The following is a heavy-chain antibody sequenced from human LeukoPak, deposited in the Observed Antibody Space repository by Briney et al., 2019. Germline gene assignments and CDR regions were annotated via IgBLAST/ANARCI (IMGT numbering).Heavy chain of an antibody. Sequence: PGESLKISCKASGGTFSSYAISWVRQAPGQGLEWMGGIIPIFGTANYAQKFQGRVTITADESTSTAYMELSSLRSEDTAVYYCARGLELIYYYYGMDVWGQGTTVTVSS. CDR1: GGTFSSYA. J-gene: IGHJ6*02. V-gene: IGHV1-69*01. CDR2: IIPIFGTA. D-gene: IGHD1-7*01. CDR3: ARGLELIYYYYGMDV.